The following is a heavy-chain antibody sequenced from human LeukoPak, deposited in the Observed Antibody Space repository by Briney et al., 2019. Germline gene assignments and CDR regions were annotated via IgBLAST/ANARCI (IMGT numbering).Heavy chain of an antibody. CDR1: GDSISSYY. CDR2: IHYSGNS. Sequence: KPSETLSLTCTVSGDSISSYYWSWIRQPPGKGLDWIGYIHYSGNSNYNPSLKSRVTISVDPSKDQFSLKLSSVSAADTAMYFCARVDGYNYGSFDPWGQGTLVTVSS. V-gene: IGHV4-59*01. D-gene: IGHD3-10*01. CDR3: ARVDGYNYGSFDP. J-gene: IGHJ5*02.